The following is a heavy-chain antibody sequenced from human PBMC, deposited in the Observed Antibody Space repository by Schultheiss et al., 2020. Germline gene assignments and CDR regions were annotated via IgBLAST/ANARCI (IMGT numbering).Heavy chain of an antibody. J-gene: IGHJ4*02. CDR3: ARGFFRVAGDRTCY. CDR1: GYTFTGYY. Sequence: SVKVSCKASGYTFTGYYMHWVRQAPGPGLEWMGWINPIFGTANYAQKFQGRVTITADESTSTAYMELSSLRSEDTAVYYCARGFFRVAGDRTCYWGQGTLVTVSS. CDR2: INPIFGTA. V-gene: IGHV1-69*13. D-gene: IGHD6-19*01.